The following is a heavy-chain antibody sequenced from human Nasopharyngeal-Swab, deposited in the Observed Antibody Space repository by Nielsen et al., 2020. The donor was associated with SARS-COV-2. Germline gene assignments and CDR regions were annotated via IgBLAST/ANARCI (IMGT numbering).Heavy chain of an antibody. Sequence: GESLQISCAASGFTFTSYAMNWVRQAPGKGLEWLSAVNGNGADTYYADAGKGRFTISKDNSKNTRDRHMNSRRDEDTAGEEGEKEGKGYYAPLDQWGQGVLVTVSS. D-gene: IGHD2-2*01. CDR2: VNGNGADT. J-gene: IGHJ4*02. V-gene: IGHV3-23*01. CDR1: GFTFTSYA. CDR3: EKEGKGYYAPLDQ.